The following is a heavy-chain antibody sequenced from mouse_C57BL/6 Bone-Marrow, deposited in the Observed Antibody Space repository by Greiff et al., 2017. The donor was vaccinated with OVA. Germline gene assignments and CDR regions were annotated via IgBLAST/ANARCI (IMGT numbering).Heavy chain of an antibody. D-gene: IGHD2-1*01. CDR3: ARLLLFDH. Sequence: VQLQQSGPELVKPGASVKISCKASGYTFTDYYMNWVKQSHGKSLEWIGDINPNNGGTSYNQKFKGKATLTVDKSSSTAYMELRSLTSEDSAVYYCARLLLFDHWGQGTTLTVSS. CDR2: INPNNGGT. V-gene: IGHV1-26*01. CDR1: GYTFTDYY. J-gene: IGHJ2*01.